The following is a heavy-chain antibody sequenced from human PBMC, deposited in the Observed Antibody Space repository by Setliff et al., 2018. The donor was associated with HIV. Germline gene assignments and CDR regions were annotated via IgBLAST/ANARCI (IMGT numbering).Heavy chain of an antibody. V-gene: IGHV4-59*12. CDR3: ARGPPFAF. CDR2: TFDNGNT. Sequence: SETLSLTCSISGGSISFYYWNWLRQTPGKGLEWIAYTFDNGNTHYNPSLESRVTLSLDTSRNLFSLRLASVTADDTGIYYCARGPPFAFWGQGLLVTVSS. J-gene: IGHJ4*02. CDR1: GGSISFYY.